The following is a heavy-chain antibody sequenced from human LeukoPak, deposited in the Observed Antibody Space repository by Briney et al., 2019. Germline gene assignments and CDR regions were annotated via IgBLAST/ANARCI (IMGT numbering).Heavy chain of an antibody. Sequence: PGGSLRLSCATSGFTFSSYAMSWVRQAPGKGLEWVSAISGSGGSTYYADSVKGRFTISRDNSKNTLYLQMNSLRAEDTAVYYCAKYRAVTLYYFDYWGQGTLVTVSS. CDR1: GFTFSSYA. CDR3: AKYRAVTLYYFDY. V-gene: IGHV3-23*01. D-gene: IGHD4-17*01. CDR2: ISGSGGST. J-gene: IGHJ4*02.